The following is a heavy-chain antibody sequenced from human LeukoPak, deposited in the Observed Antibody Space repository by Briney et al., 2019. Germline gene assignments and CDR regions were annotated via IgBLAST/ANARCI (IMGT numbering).Heavy chain of an antibody. V-gene: IGHV3-30*18. CDR1: GFTFSSYG. CDR2: ISYDGSNK. Sequence: GGSLRLSCAASGFTFSSYGMHWVRQAPGKGLEWVAVISYDGSNKYYADSVKGRFTISRDNSKNTLYLQMNSLRAEDTAVYYCAKKEWAQQLAYWGQGTLVTVSS. J-gene: IGHJ4*02. D-gene: IGHD6-13*01. CDR3: AKKEWAQQLAY.